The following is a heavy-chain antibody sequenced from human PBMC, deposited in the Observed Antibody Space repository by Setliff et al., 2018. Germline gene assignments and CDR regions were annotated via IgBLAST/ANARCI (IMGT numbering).Heavy chain of an antibody. CDR2: IMPIFGTT. J-gene: IGHJ4*02. CDR3: ARGDYSNPCDY. V-gene: IGHV1-69*05. D-gene: IGHD4-4*01. Sequence: ASVKVSCKASGGTFSNYDISWVRQAPGQGLEWMGGIMPIFGTTNYAQKFQGRVTIITDESTSTAYMELSSLRSEDTAIYYCARGDYSNPCDYWGQGTLVTVSS. CDR1: GGTFSNYD.